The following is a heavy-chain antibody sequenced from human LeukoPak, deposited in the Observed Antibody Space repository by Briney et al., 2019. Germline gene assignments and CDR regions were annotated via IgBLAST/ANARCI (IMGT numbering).Heavy chain of an antibody. CDR2: ISYDGNHK. J-gene: IGHJ4*02. V-gene: IGHV3-30*04. Sequence: PGRSLRLSCAASGFTFSSYAMHWVRQAPGKGLGWVAVISYDGNHKYYADSVKGRFTISRDNSKNTLYLQMNSLRAEDTAVYYCARGGHRRSSGYFDYWGQGTLVTVSS. D-gene: IGHD3-10*01. CDR1: GFTFSSYA. CDR3: ARGGHRRSSGYFDY.